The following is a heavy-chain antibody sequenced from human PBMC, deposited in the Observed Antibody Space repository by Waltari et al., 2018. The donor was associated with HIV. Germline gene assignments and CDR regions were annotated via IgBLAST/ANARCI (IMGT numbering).Heavy chain of an antibody. CDR3: AKPEGPWELYYYGMDV. V-gene: IGHV3-23*01. CDR2: ISGGGGTT. CDR1: GSTFNSYV. J-gene: IGHJ6*02. Sequence: EVMLFESGAGLVQLGWPLQLSCPASGSTFNSYVMIWVRQAPGKGLEWVSAISGGGGTTYYADSVKGRFTISRDNSKNTLYLQMNSLRAEDTAIYYCAKPEGPWELYYYGMDVWGQGTTVTVSS. D-gene: IGHD1-26*01.